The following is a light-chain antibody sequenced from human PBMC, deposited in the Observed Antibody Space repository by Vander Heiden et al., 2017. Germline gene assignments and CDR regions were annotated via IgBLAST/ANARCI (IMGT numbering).Light chain of an antibody. CDR3: MQALQTPT. CDR1: QSLLHSNGYNY. Sequence: DIVMTQSLLSLPVTPGEPASISCRSSQSLLHSNGYNYLDWYLQKAGQSPQLLIYSGSNRASGVPDRFSGSGSGTDFTLKISRVEAEDVGVYYCMQALQTPTFGQGTRLEIK. CDR2: SGS. J-gene: IGKJ5*01. V-gene: IGKV2-28*01.